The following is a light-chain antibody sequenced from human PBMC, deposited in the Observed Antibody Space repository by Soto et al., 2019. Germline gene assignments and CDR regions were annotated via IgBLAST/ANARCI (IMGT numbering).Light chain of an antibody. CDR2: LGS. CDR1: QSLLNSKGYNY. CDR3: MQALQAPWT. V-gene: IGKV2-28*01. Sequence: DVVMTQSPLSQPVTPGEPASISCRSSQSLLNSKGYNYLDWDLQKPGQSPQLLIYLGSNRASGVPDRFIGSGSSTDFTLKISRVEAEDVGIYYSMQALQAPWTFGQGTKVEIK. J-gene: IGKJ1*01.